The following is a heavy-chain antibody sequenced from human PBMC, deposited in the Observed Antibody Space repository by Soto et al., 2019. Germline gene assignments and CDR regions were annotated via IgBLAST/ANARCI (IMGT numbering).Heavy chain of an antibody. CDR3: AREPSKFSGAAQEAAI. V-gene: IGHV3-21*06. Sequence: EVQLVESGGGLVKPGGSLRLSCTASGFPFSSSSMNWVRRAPGKGLEWVASISSSGTYRYYEDSVRGRFTVSRDNARDSLYLPMNSLRAEDTAVYYCAREPSKFSGAAQEAAIWGKGPLVTVSS. CDR1: GFPFSSSS. CDR2: ISSSGTYR. D-gene: IGHD6-19*01. J-gene: IGHJ4*02.